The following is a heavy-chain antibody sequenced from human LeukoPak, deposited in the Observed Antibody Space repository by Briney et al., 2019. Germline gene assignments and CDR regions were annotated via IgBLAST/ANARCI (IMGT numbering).Heavy chain of an antibody. CDR1: GFTFSSYA. D-gene: IGHD3-3*01. CDR3: AKDQLPITIFGVVIQALDY. CDR2: ISGSGGST. J-gene: IGHJ4*02. V-gene: IGHV3-23*01. Sequence: GGSLRLSCAASGFTFSSYAMSWVRQAPGKGLKWVSAISGSGGSTYYADSVKGRFTISRDNSKNTLYLQMNSLRAEDTAVYYCAKDQLPITIFGVVIQALDYWGQGTLVTVSS.